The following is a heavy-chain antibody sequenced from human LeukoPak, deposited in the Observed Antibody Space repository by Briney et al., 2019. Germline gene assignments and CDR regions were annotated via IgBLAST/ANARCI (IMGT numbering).Heavy chain of an antibody. CDR1: GFTFRSYA. V-gene: IGHV3-30*04. D-gene: IGHD3-10*01. CDR3: ARDRYGSGSYTFGSFDY. J-gene: IGHJ4*02. CDR2: ICNDGSTI. Sequence: GGSLRLSCAASGFTFRSYAMNWIRQAPGKGLEWVAVICNDGSTISYADSVKGRFTISRDNSKNTVCLQMNSLRAEDTAVYYCARDRYGSGSYTFGSFDYWGEGTLVSVSS.